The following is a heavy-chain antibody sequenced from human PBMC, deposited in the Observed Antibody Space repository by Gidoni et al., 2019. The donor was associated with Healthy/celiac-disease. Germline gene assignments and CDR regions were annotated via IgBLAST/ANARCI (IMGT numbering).Heavy chain of an antibody. CDR1: GFPFSSYA. V-gene: IGHV3-23*04. CDR2: ISGSGGST. J-gene: IGHJ6*02. CDR3: AKRPESPYYYYYGMDV. Sequence: EVQLVESGGGLVQHGGSLRLSCAASGFPFSSYASSWVRKAPGKGLAWVSAISGSGGSTYYADSVKGRFTISRDNSKNTLYLQMNSLRAEDTAVYYCAKRPESPYYYYYGMDVWGQGTTVTVSS.